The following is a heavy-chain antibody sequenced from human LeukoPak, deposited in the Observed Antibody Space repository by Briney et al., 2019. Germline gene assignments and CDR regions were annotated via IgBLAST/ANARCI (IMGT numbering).Heavy chain of an antibody. CDR1: GASIRSGDYY. CDR3: DRDCSGGSCYGAFDI. V-gene: IGHV4-30-4*01. Sequence: SETLSLTCTVSGASIRSGDYYWSWIRQPPGTGLEWIGYIYDSGSTYYNPSLKSRITISVDTSENRFSLKLSSVTATDMAVYYCDRDCSGGSCYGAFDIWGQGTMVTVSS. D-gene: IGHD2-15*01. CDR2: IYDSGST. J-gene: IGHJ3*02.